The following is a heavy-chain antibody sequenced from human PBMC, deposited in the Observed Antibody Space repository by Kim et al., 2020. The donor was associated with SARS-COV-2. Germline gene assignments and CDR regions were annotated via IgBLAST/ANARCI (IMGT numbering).Heavy chain of an antibody. CDR3: LGYRRWQSSYMDG. CDR2: TSWSGGTS. CDR1: GFTFDNYA. Sequence: GGSLRLSCVGFGFTFDNYAMHWIRQAPGKGLEWVAATSWSGGTSGSAASVRGRITISRDNNKSTLYLKMSNLRAEDTVSYFCLGYRRWQSSYMDGWGKGT. V-gene: IGHV3-9*01. J-gene: IGHJ6*03. D-gene: IGHD3-16*01.